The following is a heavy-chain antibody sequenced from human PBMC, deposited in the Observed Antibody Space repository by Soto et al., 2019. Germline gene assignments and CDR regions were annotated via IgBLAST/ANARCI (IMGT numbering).Heavy chain of an antibody. CDR1: GFTFSSYA. CDR3: ATLRSDYYYGMDV. D-gene: IGHD3-16*01. Sequence: EVQLLESGGGLVQPGGSLRLSCAASGFTFSSYAMSWVRQAPGKGLEWVSSISGSGGSTYYADSVKGRFTISSDKSKTTLYLQMNSLRAEDTAVYYCATLRSDYYYGMDVWGKGSTVTVSS. J-gene: IGHJ6*04. CDR2: ISGSGGST. V-gene: IGHV3-23*01.